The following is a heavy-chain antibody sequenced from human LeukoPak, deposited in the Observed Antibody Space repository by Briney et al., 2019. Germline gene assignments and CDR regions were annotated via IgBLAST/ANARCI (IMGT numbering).Heavy chain of an antibody. CDR1: GFTFRTYT. CDR3: VRDHLWSFDY. V-gene: IGHV3-30*04. J-gene: IGHJ4*02. Sequence: GGSLRLSCEAAGFTFRTYTMHWVRQAPGKGLEWVAAISYDGSNKDYADSVKGRFTISRDNSQNTLYLQMNSLRAEDTAVYYCVRDHLWSFDYWGQGNLVTVSS. D-gene: IGHD2-8*02. CDR2: ISYDGSNK.